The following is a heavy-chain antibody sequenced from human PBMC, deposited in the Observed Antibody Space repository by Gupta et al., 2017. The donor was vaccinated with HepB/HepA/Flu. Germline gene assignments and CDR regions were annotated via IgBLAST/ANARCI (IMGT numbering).Heavy chain of an antibody. CDR1: GGTFSIYA. D-gene: IGHD3-3*01. CDR2: IIPIFGTA. J-gene: IGHJ6*03. V-gene: IGHV1-69*01. Sequence: QVQLVPSGAEVKKPGSSVKVSCKACGGTFSIYAISWVRQAPGQGLEWMGGIIPIFGTANYAKKFQGRVTITADESTSTAYMELSSLRSEDTAVYYCARGVLRFLEWHYYYMDVWGKGTTVTVSS. CDR3: ARGVLRFLEWHYYYMDV.